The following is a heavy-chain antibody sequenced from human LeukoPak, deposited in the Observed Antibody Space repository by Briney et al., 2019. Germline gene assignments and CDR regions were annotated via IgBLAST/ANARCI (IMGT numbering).Heavy chain of an antibody. Sequence: ASVKVSCKASGYTFSNYGISWVRQAPGQGLEWMGWISSYNDNTNYAQKLQGRVTMTRDTSISTAYMELSRLRSDDTAVYYCARGGAANYWGQGTLVTVSS. CDR2: ISSYNDNT. CDR1: GYTFSNYG. J-gene: IGHJ4*02. V-gene: IGHV1-18*01. CDR3: ARGGAANY. D-gene: IGHD1-26*01.